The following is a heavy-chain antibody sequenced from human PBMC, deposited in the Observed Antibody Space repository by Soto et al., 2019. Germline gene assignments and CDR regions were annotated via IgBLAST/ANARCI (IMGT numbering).Heavy chain of an antibody. CDR2: IYHSGST. J-gene: IGHJ5*02. CDR3: AGRKILAYCGGDCFGWFDP. V-gene: IGHV4-38-2*01. D-gene: IGHD2-21*02. Sequence: SETLSLTCAVSGYSISSGYYWGWIRQPPGNGLEWIGSIYHSGSTYYNPSLKSRVTISVDTSKNQFSLKLSSVTAADTAVYYCAGRKILAYCGGDCFGWFDPWGQGXLVTVYS. CDR1: GYSISSGYY.